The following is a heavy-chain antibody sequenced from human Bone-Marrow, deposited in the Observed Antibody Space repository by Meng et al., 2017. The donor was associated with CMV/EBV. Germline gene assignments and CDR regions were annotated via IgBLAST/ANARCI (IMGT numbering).Heavy chain of an antibody. V-gene: IGHV3-23*01. CDR1: GFTFSSYA. CDR2: ISGSGGST. CDR3: AKMRRDGYNSDGRFDY. Sequence: GESLKISCAASGFTFSSYAMSWVRQAPGKGLEWVSAISGSGGSTYYADSVKGRFTISRDNSKNTLYLQMNSLRAEDTAVYYCAKMRRDGYNSDGRFDYWGQGTLVTVSS. D-gene: IGHD5-24*01. J-gene: IGHJ4*02.